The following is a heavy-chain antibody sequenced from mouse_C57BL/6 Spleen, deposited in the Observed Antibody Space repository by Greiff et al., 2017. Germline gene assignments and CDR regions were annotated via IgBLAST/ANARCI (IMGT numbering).Heavy chain of an antibody. D-gene: IGHD2-3*01. Sequence: LQQSGPELVKPGASVKIPCKASAYTFTDYNMDWVKQSLGKSLEWIGDINPNNGGTIYNQKFKGKATLTVDKSSSTAYMELRSLTSEDTAVYYCARSDDGYYLFAYWGQGTLVTVSA. J-gene: IGHJ3*01. CDR1: AYTFTDYN. CDR3: ARSDDGYYLFAY. CDR2: INPNNGGT. V-gene: IGHV1-18*01.